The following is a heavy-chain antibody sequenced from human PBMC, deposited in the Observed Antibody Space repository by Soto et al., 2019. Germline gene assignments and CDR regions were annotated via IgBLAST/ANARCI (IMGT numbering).Heavy chain of an antibody. V-gene: IGHV3-74*03. CDR3: AREVGRGSGSYYWDY. CDR1: GFTFSMYW. CDR2: INGDGTDT. Sequence: EVQLVESGGGLVQPGGSLRLSCAASGFTFSMYWMHWVRQAPGKGLLWVSRINGDGTDTTYADSVKGRFTISRDNAKNTVYLQMNGLRAEYTAVYYCAREVGRGSGSYYWDYLGQDTMVTVSS. J-gene: IGHJ4*02. D-gene: IGHD3-16*01.